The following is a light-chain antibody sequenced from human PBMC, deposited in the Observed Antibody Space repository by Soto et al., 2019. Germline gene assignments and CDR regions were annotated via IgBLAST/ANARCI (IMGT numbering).Light chain of an antibody. Sequence: DIQMTQSPSTLSASVGDRVTITCRASQSVSTWLAWFQQKPGKAPKVLIYKASNLETGVPSRFSGRGSGTEFTLTISSLQHVDFATYYCPHSYDHSWTFGQGTKVDIK. CDR3: PHSYDHSWT. CDR2: KAS. V-gene: IGKV1-5*03. J-gene: IGKJ1*01. CDR1: QSVSTW.